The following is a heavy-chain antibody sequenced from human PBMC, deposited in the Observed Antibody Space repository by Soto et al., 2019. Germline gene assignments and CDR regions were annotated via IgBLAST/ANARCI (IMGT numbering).Heavy chain of an antibody. CDR3: ARQYSVSSSSGFDP. D-gene: IGHD1-26*01. CDR1: GGSITSYY. J-gene: IGHJ5*02. V-gene: IGHV4-59*01. Sequence: SETLSLTCTVSGGSITSYYWNWIRQPPGKGLEWIGYIDYSGSTKYNPSLKSRVTISVERSKNQFSLKLSSVTAADTAVYYCARQYSVSSSSGFDPWGHGTLVTVSS. CDR2: IDYSGST.